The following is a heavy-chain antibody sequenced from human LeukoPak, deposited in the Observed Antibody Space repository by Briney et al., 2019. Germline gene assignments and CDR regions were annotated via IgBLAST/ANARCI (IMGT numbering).Heavy chain of an antibody. J-gene: IGHJ4*02. CDR3: ATGARFDYGGNSGFDY. CDR1: GGTFSSYA. Sequence: ASVKVSCKASGGTFSSYAISWVRQAPGQGLEWMGRIIPILGIANYAQKFQGRVTITADKSTSTAYMELSSLRSEDAAVYYCATGARFDYGGNSGFDYWGQGTLVTVSS. V-gene: IGHV1-69*04. D-gene: IGHD4-23*01. CDR2: IIPILGIA.